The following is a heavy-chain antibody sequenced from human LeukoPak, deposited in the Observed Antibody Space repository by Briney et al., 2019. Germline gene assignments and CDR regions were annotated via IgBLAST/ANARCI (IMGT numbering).Heavy chain of an antibody. D-gene: IGHD3-3*01. Sequence: PSETLSLTCTVYGGSFSGYYWSWIRQPPGKGLEWIGEINHSGSTNYNPSLKSRVTISVDTSKNQFSLKLSSVTAADTAVYYCARLGTIFFRGYMGVWGKGTTVTVSS. CDR3: ARLGTIFFRGYMGV. V-gene: IGHV4-34*01. CDR1: GGSFSGYY. CDR2: INHSGST. J-gene: IGHJ6*03.